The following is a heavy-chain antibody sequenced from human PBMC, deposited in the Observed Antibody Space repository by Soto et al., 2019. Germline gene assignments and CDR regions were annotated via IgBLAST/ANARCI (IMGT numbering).Heavy chain of an antibody. Sequence: GASVKVSCKASGYTFTSYDINWVRQATGQGLEWMGWMNPNSGNTGYAQKFQGRVTMTRNTSISTAYMELSSLRSEDTAVYYCARLRRPYYYDSSGYYYFDHWGQGTLVTVSS. V-gene: IGHV1-8*01. CDR3: ARLRRPYYYDSSGYYYFDH. CDR2: MNPNSGNT. J-gene: IGHJ4*02. D-gene: IGHD3-22*01. CDR1: GYTFTSYD.